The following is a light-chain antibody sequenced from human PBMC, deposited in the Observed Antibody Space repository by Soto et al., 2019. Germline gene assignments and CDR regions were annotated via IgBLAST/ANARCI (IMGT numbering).Light chain of an antibody. Sequence: ENVLTQSPGTLSLSPGERATLSRRASQVTSRYLSWYQQRPGQAPRLLIYGASSRATGIPDRFSGSGSGTDFTLTISRLEPEDFAVYYCQQYSTSPISFGQGTRLEIK. CDR1: QVTSRY. CDR3: QQYSTSPIS. V-gene: IGKV3-20*01. J-gene: IGKJ5*01. CDR2: GAS.